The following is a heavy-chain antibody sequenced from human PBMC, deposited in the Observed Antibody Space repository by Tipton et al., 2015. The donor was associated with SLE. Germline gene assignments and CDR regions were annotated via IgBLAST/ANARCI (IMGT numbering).Heavy chain of an antibody. CDR3: ARGAPITMAPDAFDI. V-gene: IGHV4-34*01. CDR2: INHSGST. J-gene: IGHJ3*02. D-gene: IGHD3-10*01. Sequence: GLVKPSETLSLTCAVYGGSFSGYYWSWIRQPPGKGLEWIGEINHSGSTNYNPSLKSRVTISVDTSKNQFPLKLSSVTAADTAVYYCARGAPITMAPDAFDIWGQGTMVTVSS. CDR1: GGSFSGYY.